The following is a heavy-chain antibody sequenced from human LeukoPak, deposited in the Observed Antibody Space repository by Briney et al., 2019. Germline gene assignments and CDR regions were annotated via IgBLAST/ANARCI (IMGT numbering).Heavy chain of an antibody. Sequence: PGGSLRLSCAASGFTFSSYWMTWIRQAPGERLEWVSIVYSGGDTYYADSVKGRFTMSRDNSKNMLYLQMNSLRAEDTAVYYCARVEIPWSFDYWGQGTLVTVSS. J-gene: IGHJ4*02. CDR3: ARVEIPWSFDY. CDR2: VYSGGDT. CDR1: GFTFSSYW. V-gene: IGHV3-53*01. D-gene: IGHD2-21*01.